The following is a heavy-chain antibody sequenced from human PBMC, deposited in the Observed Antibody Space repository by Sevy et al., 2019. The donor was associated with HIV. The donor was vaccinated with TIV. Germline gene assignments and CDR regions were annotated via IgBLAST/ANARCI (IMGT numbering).Heavy chain of an antibody. J-gene: IGHJ4*02. CDR3: VRDLEFYGYREYGPAFNPDY. CDR1: GFSFSSYG. Sequence: GGSLRLSCAASGFSFSSYGMHWVRQAPGKGLEWLAVIWFDGSNEYYADSVKGRFTISRDIAKNTLYLLMNSRRAEDMAVYYCVRDLEFYGYREYGPAFNPDYWGRGTLVTVFS. D-gene: IGHD5-12*01. V-gene: IGHV3-33*01. CDR2: IWFDGSNE.